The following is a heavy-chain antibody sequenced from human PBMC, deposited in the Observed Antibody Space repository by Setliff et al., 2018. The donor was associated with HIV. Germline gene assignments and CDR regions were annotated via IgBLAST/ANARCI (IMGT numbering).Heavy chain of an antibody. J-gene: IGHJ6*02. CDR3: ARRYYYYGMDV. CDR2: IYNTGST. Sequence: SETLSLTCAVYGGSFSGYYWGWIRQPPGRGLEWIGSIYNTGSTYYNPSLKSRVTISVDTSKNQFSLKLSSVTAADTAVYYCARRYYYYGMDVWGQGTTVTVSS. CDR1: GGSFSGYY. V-gene: IGHV4-34*01.